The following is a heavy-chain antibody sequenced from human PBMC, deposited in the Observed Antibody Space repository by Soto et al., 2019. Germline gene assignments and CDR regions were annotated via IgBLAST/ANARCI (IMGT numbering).Heavy chain of an antibody. CDR3: ARDPLGIAAADTTGMDV. CDR1: GYTFTGYY. D-gene: IGHD6-13*01. V-gene: IGHV1-2*04. CDR2: MNPNSGGT. Sequence: ASVKVSCKASGYTFTGYYMHWARQAPGQGLEWMGWMNPNSGGTNYAQKFQGWVTMTRETSISTAYMELSRLRSDDTAVFYCARDPLGIAAADTTGMDVWGQGTTVTVSS. J-gene: IGHJ6*02.